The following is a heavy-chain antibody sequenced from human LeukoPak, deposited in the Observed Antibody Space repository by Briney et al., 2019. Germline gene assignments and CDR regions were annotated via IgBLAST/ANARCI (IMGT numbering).Heavy chain of an antibody. CDR2: INPNSGGT. CDR1: GYTFTGCY. Sequence: ASVKVSCKASGYTFTGCYMHWVRQAPGQGLEWMGWINPNSGGTNYAQKFQGRVTMTRDTSISTAYMELSRLRSDDTAVYYCARDLRESHYYYMDVWGKGTTVTVSS. J-gene: IGHJ6*03. CDR3: ARDLRESHYYYMDV. D-gene: IGHD5-24*01. V-gene: IGHV1-2*02.